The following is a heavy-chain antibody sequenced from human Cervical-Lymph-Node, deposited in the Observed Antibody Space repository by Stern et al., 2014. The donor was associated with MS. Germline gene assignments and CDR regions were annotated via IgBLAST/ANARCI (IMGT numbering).Heavy chain of an antibody. J-gene: IGHJ4*02. D-gene: IGHD4-17*01. Sequence: EVQLVESGGGLVEPGGSLRLSCAASGFNFRTFTMSWVRQAPGKGLECVSSISSSNSYPYYADSVKGRFTISRDNAKSSLYLQMDSLRAEDTAVYYCVRDRGLATVTSYFDYWGQGILVTVSS. V-gene: IGHV3-21*01. CDR2: ISSSNSYP. CDR3: VRDRGLATVTSYFDY. CDR1: GFNFRTFT.